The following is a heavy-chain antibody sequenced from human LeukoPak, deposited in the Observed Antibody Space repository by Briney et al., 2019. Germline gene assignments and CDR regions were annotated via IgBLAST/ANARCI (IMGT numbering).Heavy chain of an antibody. V-gene: IGHV5-51*01. D-gene: IGHD2-15*01. CDR3: ARAYYCGGGSCKLEY. J-gene: IGHJ4*02. Sequence: GESLKISCQGSGYSFNCYWFAWVRRLPAEGLEWMGMIYSGGSDTRYSPSFRGQITISADKSINTAYLRWSSLKASDTAMYYCARAYYCGGGSCKLEYWGQGTLVTVSS. CDR1: GYSFNCYW. CDR2: IYSGGSDT.